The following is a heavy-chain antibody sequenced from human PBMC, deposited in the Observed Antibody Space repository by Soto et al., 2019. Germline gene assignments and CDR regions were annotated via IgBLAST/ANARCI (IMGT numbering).Heavy chain of an antibody. CDR1: GFTFSSYS. Sequence: GGSLRLSCAASGFTFSSYSMNWVRQAPGKGLEWVSSISSSSSYIYYADSVKGRFTISRDNAKNSLYLQMNSLRAEDTAVYYCASNPRDCTNGVCYRDVWGKGTTVTVSS. CDR2: ISSSSSYI. J-gene: IGHJ6*04. CDR3: ASNPRDCTNGVCYRDV. D-gene: IGHD2-8*01. V-gene: IGHV3-21*01.